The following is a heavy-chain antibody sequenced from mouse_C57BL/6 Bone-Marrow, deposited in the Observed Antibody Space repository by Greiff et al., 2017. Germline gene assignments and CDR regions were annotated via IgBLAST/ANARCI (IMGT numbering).Heavy chain of an antibody. V-gene: IGHV5-4*01. CDR1: GFTFSSYA. Sequence: EVKLMESGGGLVKPGGSLKLSCAASGFTFSSYAMSWVRQTPEKRLEWVATISDGGSYTYYPDNVKGRFTISRDNAKNNLYLQMSHLKSEDTAMYYCAGESPIYYDYDVWFAYWGQGTLVTVSA. J-gene: IGHJ3*01. D-gene: IGHD2-4*01. CDR3: AGESPIYYDYDVWFAY. CDR2: ISDGGSYT.